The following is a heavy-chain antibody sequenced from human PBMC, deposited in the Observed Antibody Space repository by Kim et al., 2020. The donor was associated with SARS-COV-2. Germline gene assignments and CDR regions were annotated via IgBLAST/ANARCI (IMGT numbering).Heavy chain of an antibody. CDR1: GGSFSGYY. V-gene: IGHV4-34*01. CDR3: ARTGPYYYGSGSYHWFDP. D-gene: IGHD3-10*01. Sequence: SETLSLTCAVYGGSFSGYYWSWIRQPPGKGLEWIGEINHSGSTNYNPSLKSRVTISVDTSKNQFSLKLSSVTAADTAVYYCARTGPYYYGSGSYHWFDPWGQGTLVTVSS. CDR2: INHSGST. J-gene: IGHJ5*02.